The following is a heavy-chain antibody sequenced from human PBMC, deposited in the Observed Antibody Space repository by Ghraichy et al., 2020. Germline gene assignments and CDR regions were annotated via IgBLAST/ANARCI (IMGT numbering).Heavy chain of an antibody. J-gene: IGHJ4*02. CDR2: VYYDGST. D-gene: IGHD1/OR15-1a*01. Sequence: SETLSLTCAVSGGAISSSAYSWTWVRQPPEKGLEWIAYVYYDGSTYYNPSLKSPVTQSLDNSKNQFSLELTSVTSADTAGYYCARALNNVGFDYWGQGTLVTVSS. CDR3: ARALNNVGFDY. CDR1: GGAISSSAYS. V-gene: IGHV4-30-2*01.